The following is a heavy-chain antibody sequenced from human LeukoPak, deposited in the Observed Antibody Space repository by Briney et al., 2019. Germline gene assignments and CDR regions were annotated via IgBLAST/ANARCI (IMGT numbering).Heavy chain of an antibody. CDR2: IRQDGGDI. D-gene: IGHD3-3*01. Sequence: GGSLRLSCTASGFIFTNYWMSWVRQTPGKGLEWVANIRQDGGDIYYVDSVKGRFTISRDNAKNSLYLQMNSLRAEDTALYYCARGPHTIFGVVTPPGAFDIWGQGTMVTVSS. V-gene: IGHV3-7*03. J-gene: IGHJ3*02. CDR3: ARGPHTIFGVVTPPGAFDI. CDR1: GFIFTNYW.